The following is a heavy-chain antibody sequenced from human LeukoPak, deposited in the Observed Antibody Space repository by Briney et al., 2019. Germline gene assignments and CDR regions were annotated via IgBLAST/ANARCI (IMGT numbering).Heavy chain of an antibody. Sequence: TGGSLRLSCAASGFTFTNYWMSWVRQAPGKGLELVANIKQDRREKYYVDSVKGRFTISRDNAKNSLYLQMNSLRAEDTAVYYCARLREIPVFGVVTKSTSYFDYWGQGTLVTVSS. V-gene: IGHV3-7*01. CDR1: GFTFTNYW. CDR2: IKQDRREK. CDR3: ARLREIPVFGVVTKSTSYFDY. J-gene: IGHJ4*02. D-gene: IGHD3-3*01.